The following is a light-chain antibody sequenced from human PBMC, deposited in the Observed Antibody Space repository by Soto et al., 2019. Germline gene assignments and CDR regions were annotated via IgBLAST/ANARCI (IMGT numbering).Light chain of an antibody. CDR3: QQYNDWPLT. J-gene: IGKJ1*01. Sequence: EIVLTQSPATLSFSPGERATLSCRASQSVSSYLAWYQQKPGQAPSLLIYGAFTRATGIPARFSGTGSGTEFTLTISSLQSEDFALYYCQQYNDWPLTFGQGTKVDIK. CDR2: GAF. CDR1: QSVSSY. V-gene: IGKV3-15*01.